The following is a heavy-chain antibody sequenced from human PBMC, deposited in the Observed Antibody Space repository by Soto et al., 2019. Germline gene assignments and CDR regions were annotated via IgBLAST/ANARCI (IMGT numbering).Heavy chain of an antibody. CDR3: AKGYYDSRTYYFDY. D-gene: IGHD3-22*01. CDR1: GFTFSSYG. Sequence: GGSLRLSYAASGFTFSSYGMHWVRQAPGKGLEWVAVISYDGSNKYYADSVKGRFTISRDNSKNTLYLQMNSLRAEDTAVYYCAKGYYDSRTYYFDYWGQGTLVTVSS. CDR2: ISYDGSNK. J-gene: IGHJ4*02. V-gene: IGHV3-30*18.